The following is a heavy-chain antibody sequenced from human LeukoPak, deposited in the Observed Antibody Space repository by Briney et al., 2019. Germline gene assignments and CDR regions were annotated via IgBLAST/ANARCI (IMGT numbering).Heavy chain of an antibody. Sequence: ASVKVSCKASGYTFTSYDINWVRQATGQGLEWMGWMNPNSGNTGYAQKFQGRVTMTRNTSISTAYMELSSLRSEDTAVYYCARVSIPTLGRWRYDILTGYPDYWGQGTLVTVSS. CDR1: GYTFTSYD. J-gene: IGHJ4*02. D-gene: IGHD3-9*01. V-gene: IGHV1-8*01. CDR3: ARVSIPTLGRWRYDILTGYPDY. CDR2: MNPNSGNT.